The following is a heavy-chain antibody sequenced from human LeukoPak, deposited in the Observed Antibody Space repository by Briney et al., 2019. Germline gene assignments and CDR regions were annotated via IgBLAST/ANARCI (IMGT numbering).Heavy chain of an antibody. Sequence: GGSLRLSCAASGFILSSYGMHWVRQAPGKGLEWVAFISYDGSNKYYADSVKGRFTISRDTSKSTVYLQMNSLRAEDTAVYYCAKEAFGGENWFDPWGQGTLVTVSS. D-gene: IGHD3-10*01. V-gene: IGHV3-30*18. CDR2: ISYDGSNK. CDR3: AKEAFGGENWFDP. J-gene: IGHJ5*02. CDR1: GFILSSYG.